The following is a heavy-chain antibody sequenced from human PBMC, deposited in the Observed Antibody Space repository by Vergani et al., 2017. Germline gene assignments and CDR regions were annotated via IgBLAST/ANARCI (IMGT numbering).Heavy chain of an antibody. CDR2: IGSSGPYI. V-gene: IGHV3-21*06. J-gene: IGHJ1*01. CDR3: AKSSASLDLWGEYFQH. D-gene: IGHD3-16*01. Sequence: EVQLVESGGGLVKPGGSLRLSSAASGFTFSDFSMSWVRQAPGKGLEWVAFIGSSGPYINYADSVKGRFIISRDNTNNSLFLQLRSLRAEDAAVYYCAKSSASLDLWGEYFQHWGLGTLVTVSS. CDR1: GFTFSDFS.